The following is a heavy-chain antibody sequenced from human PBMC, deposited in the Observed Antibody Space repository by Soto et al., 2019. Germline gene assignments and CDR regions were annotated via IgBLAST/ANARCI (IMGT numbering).Heavy chain of an antibody. CDR1: GGSISSGGYY. D-gene: IGHD3-9*01. CDR3: ARNYYDILTGYPTAQFDY. CDR2: IYYSGRT. J-gene: IGHJ4*02. Sequence: QVQLQESGPGLVKPSQTLSLTCTVSGGSISSGGYYWSWIRQHPGKGLEWFGYIYYSGRTYYNPSLRIRVTLSVHTAKNQFSLKLSSVTAADTAVYYCARNYYDILTGYPTAQFDYWGQGTLVTVSS. V-gene: IGHV4-31*03.